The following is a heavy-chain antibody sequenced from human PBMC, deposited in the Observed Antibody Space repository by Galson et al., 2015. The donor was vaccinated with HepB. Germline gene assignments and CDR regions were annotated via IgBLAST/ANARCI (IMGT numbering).Heavy chain of an antibody. CDR2: ISAYNGNS. V-gene: IGHV1-18*01. D-gene: IGHD6-25*01. Sequence: SVKVSCKASGYSFTYYGISWLRQAPGRGLEWMGWISAYNGNSKYTQKFQGRVTMTTDTSTSTASMELRSLRSDDTAVYYCARDLGQRLEPWPLFDYWGQGTLVIVSS. CDR3: ARDLGQRLEPWPLFDY. J-gene: IGHJ4*02. CDR1: GYSFTYYG.